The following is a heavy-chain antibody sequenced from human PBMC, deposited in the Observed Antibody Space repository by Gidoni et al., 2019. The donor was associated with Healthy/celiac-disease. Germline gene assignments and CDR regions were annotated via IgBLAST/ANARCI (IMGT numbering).Heavy chain of an antibody. J-gene: IGHJ4*02. V-gene: IGHV3-7*01. Sequence: EVPLMESGGGLVQPGGSLRLTCAVSEFTFSNYWMSWVRQAPGKGLEWVANIKQDGSETYYVDSLKGRFTISRDNAKNSLILQMNSLRAEDTAVYYCARARWWQQLAGSFDYWGQGALVTVSS. CDR3: ARARWWQQLAGSFDY. CDR2: IKQDGSET. CDR1: EFTFSNYW. D-gene: IGHD2-15*01.